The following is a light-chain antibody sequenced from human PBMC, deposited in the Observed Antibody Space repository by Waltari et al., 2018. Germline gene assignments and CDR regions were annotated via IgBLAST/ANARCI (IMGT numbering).Light chain of an antibody. CDR1: SSNIRGGHD. V-gene: IGLV1-40*01. CDR3: QSFDSNVRGGVV. CDR2: GNN. Sequence: QSILTQPTSVSGAPGQRVPIPCTGSSSNIRGGHDVHWYQAFPGTAPKLLIYGNNNRPSGVPDRFSGSKSGSSASLAINGLQAEDEADYYCQSFDSNVRGGVVFGGGTK. J-gene: IGLJ3*02.